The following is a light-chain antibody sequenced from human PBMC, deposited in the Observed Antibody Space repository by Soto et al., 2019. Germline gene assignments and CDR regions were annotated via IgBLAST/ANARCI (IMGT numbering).Light chain of an antibody. J-gene: IGKJ5*01. CDR2: EAS. CDR3: QQYSSSPIT. Sequence: EIVLTQSPGTLSLSPGERATRSCGASQSVRSNYLAWYQQKPGLAPSLLIYEASTRATGIPERFSGSGFGTDFTPTISRLEPEDFAVYYCQQYSSSPITFGHGTRLEIK. CDR1: QSVRSNY. V-gene: IGKV3D-20*01.